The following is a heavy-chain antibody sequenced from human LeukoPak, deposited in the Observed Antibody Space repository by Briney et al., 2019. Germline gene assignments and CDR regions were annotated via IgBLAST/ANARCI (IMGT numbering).Heavy chain of an antibody. CDR3: AKVSSSWYGGFDY. Sequence: GGSLRLSCAASGFTFSSYGMHWVRQAPGKGLEWVAFIRYDGSNKYYADSVKGRFTISRDNSKNTLYLQMNSLRAEDTAVYYCAKVSSSWYGGFDYWGQGTLVTVPS. CDR1: GFTFSSYG. CDR2: IRYDGSNK. D-gene: IGHD6-13*01. V-gene: IGHV3-30*02. J-gene: IGHJ4*02.